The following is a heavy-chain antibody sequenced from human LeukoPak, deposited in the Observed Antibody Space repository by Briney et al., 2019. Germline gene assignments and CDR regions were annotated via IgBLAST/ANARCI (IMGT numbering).Heavy chain of an antibody. J-gene: IGHJ4*02. CDR1: GGSISSSY. Sequence: PSETLSLTCTVSGGSISSSYWSWIRQPPGKGLEWIGYIHYSGNTNYNPSLKSRVTISVDTSKNQFSLKVRSVTAADTAVYYCARRRGYYDSSGYDYWGQGTLVTVSS. V-gene: IGHV4-59*12. CDR3: ARRRGYYDSSGYDY. D-gene: IGHD3-22*01. CDR2: IHYSGNT.